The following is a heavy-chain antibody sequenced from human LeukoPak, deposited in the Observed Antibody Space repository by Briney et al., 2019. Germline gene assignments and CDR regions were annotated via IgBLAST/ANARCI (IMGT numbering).Heavy chain of an antibody. CDR3: ARRSGWLDYYGMDV. V-gene: IGHV1-69*13. J-gene: IGHJ6*02. CDR1: GYTFTSYG. CDR2: IIPIFGTA. Sequence: SVKVSCKASGYTFTSYGISWVRQAPGQGLERMGGIIPIFGTANYAQKFQGRVTITADESTSTAYMELSSLRSEDTAVYYCARRSGWLDYYGMDVWGQGTTVTVSS. D-gene: IGHD6-19*01.